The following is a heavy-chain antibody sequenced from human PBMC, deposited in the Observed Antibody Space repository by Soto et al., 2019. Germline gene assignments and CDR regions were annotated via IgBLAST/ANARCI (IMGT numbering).Heavy chain of an antibody. CDR3: ATRGGLDIVVVPAATYYFYYGMDV. CDR1: GYTLTELS. Sequence: ASGNIWCKVSGYTLTELSLHWVRQAPGKGLEWMGGFDPEDGETIYAQKFQGRVTMTEDTSTDTAYMELSSLRSEDTAVYYCATRGGLDIVVVPAATYYFYYGMDV. CDR2: FDPEDGET. V-gene: IGHV1-24*01. J-gene: IGHJ6*01. D-gene: IGHD2-2*01.